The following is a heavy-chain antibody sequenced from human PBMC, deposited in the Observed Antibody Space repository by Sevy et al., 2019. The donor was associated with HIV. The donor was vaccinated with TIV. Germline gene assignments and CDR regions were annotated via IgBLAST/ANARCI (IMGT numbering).Heavy chain of an antibody. V-gene: IGHV3-49*03. CDR2: IRSKTYGGTT. D-gene: IGHD3-16*01. Sequence: GGSLRLSCTASGFNFGDYAMSWCRQAPGKGLEWIGFIRSKTYGGTTEYAESVKGRFTNSRDDSNSIASLHMNSLKTEDTAVYYCARVRGTISPYYYFGMDVWGQGTTVTVSS. J-gene: IGHJ6*02. CDR3: ARVRGTISPYYYFGMDV. CDR1: GFNFGDYA.